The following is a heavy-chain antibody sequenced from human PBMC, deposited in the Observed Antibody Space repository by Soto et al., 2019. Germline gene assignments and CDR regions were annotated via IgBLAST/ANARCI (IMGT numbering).Heavy chain of an antibody. D-gene: IGHD6-19*01. Sequence: SETLSLTCTVSGGSISSSSYYWGWIRQPPGKGLEWIGSIYYSGSTYYNPSLKSRVTISVDTSKNQLSLKLSSVTAADTAVYYCARLVSSGWRVNWFDPWGQGTLVTVSS. CDR3: ARLVSSGWRVNWFDP. CDR2: IYYSGST. V-gene: IGHV4-39*01. CDR1: GGSISSSSYY. J-gene: IGHJ5*02.